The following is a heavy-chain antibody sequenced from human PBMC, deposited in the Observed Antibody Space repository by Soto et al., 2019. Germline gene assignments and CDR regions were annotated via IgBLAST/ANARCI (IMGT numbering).Heavy chain of an antibody. Sequence: PSETLSLTCTVSGGSLSGYYWSWIRQPPGKGLGWIGYIYYSGTTSYNPSLNSRVTMSVDTSKNQFSLKVNSVTAADTAVYYCARESYYGSGATVVAYWGQGTLVTVSS. CDR2: IYYSGTT. CDR1: GGSLSGYY. J-gene: IGHJ4*02. D-gene: IGHD3-10*01. V-gene: IGHV4-59*01. CDR3: ARESYYGSGATVVAY.